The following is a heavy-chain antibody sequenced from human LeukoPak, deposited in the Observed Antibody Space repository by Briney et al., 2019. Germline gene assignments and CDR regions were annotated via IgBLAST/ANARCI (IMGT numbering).Heavy chain of an antibody. CDR3: ARYWGPYDDSGAYFDY. Sequence: SETLSLPCTVSGASISSSSYYWVWLRQPPGKGLEWIATIHYTGSTYYNPSLKSRVTISVDTSKNQFSLKLSSVTAADTAMYYCARYWGPYDDSGAYFDYWGQGTLVTVSS. J-gene: IGHJ4*02. V-gene: IGHV4-39*01. D-gene: IGHD3-22*01. CDR2: IHYTGST. CDR1: GASISSSSYY.